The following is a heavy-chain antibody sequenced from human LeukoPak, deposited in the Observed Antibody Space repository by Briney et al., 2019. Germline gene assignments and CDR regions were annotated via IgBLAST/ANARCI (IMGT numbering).Heavy chain of an antibody. CDR2: IYYSGST. CDR3: ASGPMTTVTYPSLDY. J-gene: IGHJ4*02. Sequence: SQTLSLTCTVSGGSISSGGYYWSWIRQHPGKGLEWIGYIYYSGSTYYNPSLKSRVTISVDTSKNQFSLRLNSVTAADTAVYYCASGPMTTVTYPSLDYWGQGTLVTVSS. CDR1: GGSISSGGYY. V-gene: IGHV4-31*03. D-gene: IGHD4-17*01.